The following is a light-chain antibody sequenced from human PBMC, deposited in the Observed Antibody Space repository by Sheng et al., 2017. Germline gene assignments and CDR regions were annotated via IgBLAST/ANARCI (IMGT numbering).Light chain of an antibody. CDR3: SSFTSSSTV. Sequence: QSPLAQPASVSGSPGQSITISCIGTINDVGAYNYVSWYQQHPGKAPKLLIFDVSIRPSGISNRFXASKSGNTASLTISGLQSEDEADYYCSSFTSSSTVFGTGTKVTVL. J-gene: IGLJ1*01. V-gene: IGLV2-14*03. CDR1: INDVGAYNY. CDR2: DVS.